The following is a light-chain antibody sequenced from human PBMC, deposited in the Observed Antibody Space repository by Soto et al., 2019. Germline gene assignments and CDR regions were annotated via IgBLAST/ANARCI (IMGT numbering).Light chain of an antibody. CDR1: QSVSSY. V-gene: IGKV3-11*01. J-gene: IGKJ1*01. CDR3: QQRSNWPVT. Sequence: EIVLTQSPATLSLSPGEGATLSCRASQSVSSYLAWYQQKPGQAPRLLIYDASNRATGIPARFSGSGSGTDFPLIISSLEPEDVAVYYCQQRSNWPVTFGLGTKVEV. CDR2: DAS.